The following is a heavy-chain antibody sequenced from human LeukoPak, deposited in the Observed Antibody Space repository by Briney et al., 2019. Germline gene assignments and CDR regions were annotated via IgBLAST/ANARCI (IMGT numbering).Heavy chain of an antibody. CDR1: GGSMNSGLHY. CDR2: ISNSGTT. V-gene: IGHV4-61*02. CDR3: ARVKHNLGWYGDHFDF. D-gene: IGHD6-19*01. J-gene: IGHJ4*02. Sequence: SQTLSLTCTVSGGSMNSGLHYWTWIRQPAGKGLEWIGRISNSGTTTYNPALRSRGTITLDTSKNYFSLKVTSVTAADTAVYYCARVKHNLGWYGDHFDFWGQGTLVTVSS.